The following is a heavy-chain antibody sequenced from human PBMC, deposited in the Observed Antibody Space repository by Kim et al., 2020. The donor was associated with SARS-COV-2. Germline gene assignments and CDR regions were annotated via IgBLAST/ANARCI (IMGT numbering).Heavy chain of an antibody. D-gene: IGHD3-22*01. CDR2: IIPIFGTA. CDR1: GGTFSSYA. V-gene: IGHV1-69*13. CDR3: ARVDYYDSSGYPNPYYYYYGMDV. J-gene: IGHJ6*02. Sequence: SVKVSCKASGGTFSSYAIIWVRQAPGQGLEWMGGIIPIFGTANYAQKFQGRVTITADESTSTAYMELSSLRSEDTAVYYCARVDYYDSSGYPNPYYYYYGMDVWGQGTTVTVSS.